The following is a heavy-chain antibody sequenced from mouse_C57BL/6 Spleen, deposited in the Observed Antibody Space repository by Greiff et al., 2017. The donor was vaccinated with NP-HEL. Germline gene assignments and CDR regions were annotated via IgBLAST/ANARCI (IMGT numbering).Heavy chain of an antibody. CDR3: TRVDGYYFDY. CDR1: GFTFSSYA. Sequence: EVMLVESGEGLVKPGGSLKLSCAASGFTFSSYAMSWVRQTPEQRLEWVAYFSSGGDYIYYADTVKGRFTISRDNASNTLYLQMSRLKAEDTAMYYGTRVDGYYFDYWGQGTTLTVSS. CDR2: FSSGGDYI. V-gene: IGHV5-9-1*02. D-gene: IGHD2-3*01. J-gene: IGHJ2*01.